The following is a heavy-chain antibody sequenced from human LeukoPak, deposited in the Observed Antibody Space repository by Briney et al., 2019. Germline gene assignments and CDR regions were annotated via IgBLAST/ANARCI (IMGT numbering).Heavy chain of an antibody. J-gene: IGHJ1*01. D-gene: IGHD3-10*01. Sequence: RPGGSLRLSCDVSGFTFTKHDMSWFRRPPGKGLEWVSSISRSGAYSHYAASVRGRFTIPRDNSNDTLFLQMTGLQVADTAIYYCARGSLGPAYWGRGTLVTVSS. CDR2: ISRSGAYS. V-gene: IGHV3-20*04. CDR3: ARGSLGPAY. CDR1: GFTFTKHD.